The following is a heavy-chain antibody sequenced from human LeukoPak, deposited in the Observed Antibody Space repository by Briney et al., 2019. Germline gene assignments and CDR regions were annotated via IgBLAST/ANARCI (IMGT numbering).Heavy chain of an antibody. CDR1: GFTFSNYA. CDR2: IWYDGSNK. V-gene: IGHV3-33*08. J-gene: IGHJ4*02. D-gene: IGHD3-22*01. Sequence: GGSLRLSCAASGFTFSNYAMHWVRQAPGEGLEWVAVIWYDGSNKYYADSVKGRFTISRDNSKNTLYLQMNSLRAEDTAVYYCARWYYYDRSGYFDYWGQGTLVTVSS. CDR3: ARWYYYDRSGYFDY.